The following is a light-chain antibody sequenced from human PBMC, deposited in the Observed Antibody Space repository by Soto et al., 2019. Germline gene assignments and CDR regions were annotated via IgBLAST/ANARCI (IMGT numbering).Light chain of an antibody. V-gene: IGKV3-15*01. CDR2: AAS. CDR1: QSVNSN. J-gene: IGKJ4*01. CDR3: QQYNNWPPLT. Sequence: EIVVTQSPATLSVSPGERATLSCRASQSVNSNLAWYQQKFGQAPRLLIYAASTRATGIPARFSGSGSGTEFTLTISSLQSEDFAVYYCQQYNNWPPLTFGGGTKVEIK.